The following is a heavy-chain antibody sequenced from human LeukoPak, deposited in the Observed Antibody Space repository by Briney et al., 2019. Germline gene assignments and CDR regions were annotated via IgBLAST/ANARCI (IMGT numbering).Heavy chain of an antibody. J-gene: IGHJ5*02. CDR1: GGSISSGGYY. V-gene: IGHV4-31*03. CDR2: IYYSGST. Sequence: SETLSLTCTVSGGSISSGGYYWSWIRQHPGKGLEWIGYIYYSGSTYYNPSLKSRVTISVDTSKNQFSLRLSSVTAADTAVYYCARGGYCSSTSCYGVLHWFDPWGQGTLVTVSS. CDR3: ARGGYCSSTSCYGVLHWFDP. D-gene: IGHD2-2*01.